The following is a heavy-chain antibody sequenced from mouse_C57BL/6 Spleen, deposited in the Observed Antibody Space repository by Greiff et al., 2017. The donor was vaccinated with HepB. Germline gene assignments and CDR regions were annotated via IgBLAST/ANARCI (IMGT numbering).Heavy chain of an antibody. J-gene: IGHJ2*01. V-gene: IGHV1-80*01. CDR1: GYAFSSYW. Sequence: QVQLQQSGAELVKPGASVKISCKASGYAFSSYWMNWVKQRPGKGLEWIGQIYPGDGDTNYNGKFKGKATLTADKSSSTAYMQLSSLTSEDSAVYFCARSLYYGNPFDYWGQGTTLTVSS. D-gene: IGHD2-1*01. CDR3: ARSLYYGNPFDY. CDR2: IYPGDGDT.